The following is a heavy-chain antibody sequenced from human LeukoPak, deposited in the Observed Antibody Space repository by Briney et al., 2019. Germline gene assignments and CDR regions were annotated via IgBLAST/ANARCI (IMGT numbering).Heavy chain of an antibody. CDR2: ISSNGGST. D-gene: IGHD6-6*01. Sequence: GGSLRLSCAASGFTFSSYAMHWVRQAPGKGLECVSAISSNGGSTYYANSVKGRFTISRDNSKNTLYLQMGSLRAEDMAVYYCARGGYSSSPHFDYWGQGTLVTVSS. CDR1: GFTFSSYA. CDR3: ARGGYSSSPHFDY. J-gene: IGHJ4*02. V-gene: IGHV3-64*01.